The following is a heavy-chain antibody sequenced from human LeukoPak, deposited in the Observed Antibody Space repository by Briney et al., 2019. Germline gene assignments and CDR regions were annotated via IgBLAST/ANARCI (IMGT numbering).Heavy chain of an antibody. V-gene: IGHV1-8*01. J-gene: IGHJ5*02. CDR2: MNPNSGNT. Sequence: EASVKVSCKASGYTFTSYDINWVRQATGQGLEWMGWMNPNSGNTGYAQKLQGRVTITRNTSISTAYMELSSLRSEDTAVYYCARGGVDGDYGSWFDPWGQGTLVTVSS. D-gene: IGHD4-17*01. CDR1: GYTFTSYD. CDR3: ARGGVDGDYGSWFDP.